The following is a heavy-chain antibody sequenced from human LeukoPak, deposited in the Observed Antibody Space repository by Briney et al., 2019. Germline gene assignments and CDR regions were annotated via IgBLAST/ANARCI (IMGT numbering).Heavy chain of an antibody. V-gene: IGHV3-30-3*01. CDR2: ISYDGSNK. Sequence: GRPLRLSCAASGFTFSNYAMHWVRQAPGKGLEWVAVISYDGSNKYCADSVKGRFTISRDNSKNTLYLQMNSLRAEDTAVYYCASGGSGWYFPRFYWGQGTLVTVSS. J-gene: IGHJ4*02. CDR1: GFTFSNYA. D-gene: IGHD6-19*01. CDR3: ASGGSGWYFPRFY.